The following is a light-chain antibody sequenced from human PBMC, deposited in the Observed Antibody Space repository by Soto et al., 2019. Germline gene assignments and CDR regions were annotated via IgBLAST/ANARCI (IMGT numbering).Light chain of an antibody. CDR2: GSS. J-gene: IGKJ1*01. Sequence: VLTQSPGTLSLSPGERATLSCRASQTLSSRHLAWYQQKPGQAPRLLIYGSSSRATDIPDRFSGSGSGTGFTLTISTLEPEDFAVYYCQQYGGSPWTFGQGPKVDIK. CDR1: QTLSSRH. V-gene: IGKV3-20*01. CDR3: QQYGGSPWT.